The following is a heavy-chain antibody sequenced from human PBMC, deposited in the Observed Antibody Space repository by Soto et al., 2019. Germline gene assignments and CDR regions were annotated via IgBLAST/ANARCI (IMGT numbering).Heavy chain of an antibody. CDR1: GFTFSDSY. Sequence: QVQLVESGGGLVKPGGSLRLSCAASGFTFSDSYMSWIRQDPGKGLEWVSYISSGGGTIYYADSVNGRFTISRDNAKSSLDLEMNSLRAEETAGDDCAREYCSCCSCSQYFQHWGQGTLVTVSS. V-gene: IGHV3-11*01. D-gene: IGHD2-15*01. J-gene: IGHJ1*01. CDR3: AREYCSCCSCSQYFQH. CDR2: ISSGGGTI.